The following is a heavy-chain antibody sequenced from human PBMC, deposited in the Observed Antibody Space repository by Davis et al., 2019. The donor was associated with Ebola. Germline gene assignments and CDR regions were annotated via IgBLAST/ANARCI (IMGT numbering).Heavy chain of an antibody. CDR3: ARGGYCSGGSCYYFDY. CDR2: INPNSGGT. J-gene: IGHJ4*02. D-gene: IGHD2-15*01. CDR1: GYTFTGYY. Sequence: AASVKVSCKASGYTFTGYYMHWVRQAPGQGLEWMGWINPNSGGTNYAQKFQGWVTMTRDTSISTAYLGLSRLRSDDTAVYYCARGGYCSGGSCYYFDYWGQGTLVTVSS. V-gene: IGHV1-2*04.